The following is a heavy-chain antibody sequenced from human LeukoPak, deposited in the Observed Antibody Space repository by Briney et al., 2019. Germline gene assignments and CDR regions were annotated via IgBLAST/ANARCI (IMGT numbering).Heavy chain of an antibody. V-gene: IGHV1-3*01. J-gene: IGHJ4*02. D-gene: IGHD1-26*01. CDR2: IDAGNGNT. Sequence: GASVKVSCKASGYTFTSYAMHWVRQAPGQRLEWMGWIDAGNGNTKYSLKFQGRVTITRDTSASTAYMELSSLRSEDTAVYYCASLVPPYDYWGQGTLVTVSS. CDR1: GYTFTSYA. CDR3: ASLVPPYDY.